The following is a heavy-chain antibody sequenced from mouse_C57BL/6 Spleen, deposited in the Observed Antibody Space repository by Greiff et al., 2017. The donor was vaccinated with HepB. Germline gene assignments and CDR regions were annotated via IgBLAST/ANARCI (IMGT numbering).Heavy chain of an antibody. Sequence: QVQLKQPGAELVKPGASVKLSCKASGYTFTSYWMHWVKQRPGRGLEWIGRIDPNSGGTKYNEKFKSKATLTVDKPSSTAYMQRSSLTSEDSAVYYCARTLITTVVGFDYWGQGTTLTVSS. J-gene: IGHJ2*01. CDR1: GYTFTSYW. CDR2: IDPNSGGT. CDR3: ARTLITTVVGFDY. D-gene: IGHD1-1*01. V-gene: IGHV1-72*01.